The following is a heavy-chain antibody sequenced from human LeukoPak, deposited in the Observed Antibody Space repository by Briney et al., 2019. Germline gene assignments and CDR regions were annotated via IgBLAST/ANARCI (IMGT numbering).Heavy chain of an antibody. J-gene: IGHJ4*02. V-gene: IGHV3-7*01. Sequence: GGSLRLSCAASGFTFSSYWMTWIRQAPGKGLEWVANIKQDGSEKYYVDSVKGRFTIFRDNAKNSLYLQMNSLRAEDTAVYYCARDTGGGYSCYDCWGQGTLVTVSS. CDR1: GFTFSSYW. CDR2: IKQDGSEK. CDR3: ARDTGGGYSCYDC. D-gene: IGHD5-18*01.